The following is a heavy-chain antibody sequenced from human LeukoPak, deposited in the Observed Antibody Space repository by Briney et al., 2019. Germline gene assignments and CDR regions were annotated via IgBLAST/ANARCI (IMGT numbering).Heavy chain of an antibody. CDR3: ARGEFDP. J-gene: IGHJ5*02. V-gene: IGHV3-23*01. Sequence: GGALRLSCAASGFTFSSYAMSWVRQAPGKGLEGVSAISGSGGRTYFADSVNGRFTISRENYKNKLYLQMDSLRVEDMGMYYCARGEFDPWGQGTLVTVSS. CDR1: GFTFSSYA. CDR2: ISGSGGRT.